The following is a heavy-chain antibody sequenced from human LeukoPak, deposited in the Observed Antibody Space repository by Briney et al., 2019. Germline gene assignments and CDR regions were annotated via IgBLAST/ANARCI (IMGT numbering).Heavy chain of an antibody. Sequence: GGSLRLSCAASGFNFSSYGMHWVRQAPGKGLEGVTPIWFEGSNIHYADSVKGRVIISRDNSKSALYLQMNSLRAEDTAIYYCARDSLPMAVTGPFDHWGQGALVTVSS. CDR3: ARDSLPMAVTGPFDH. CDR1: GFNFSSYG. V-gene: IGHV3-33*01. D-gene: IGHD6-19*01. J-gene: IGHJ4*02. CDR2: IWFEGSNI.